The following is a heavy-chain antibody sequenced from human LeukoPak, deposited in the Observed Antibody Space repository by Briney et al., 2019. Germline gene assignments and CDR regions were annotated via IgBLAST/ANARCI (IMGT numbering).Heavy chain of an antibody. CDR1: GFTFSSYA. D-gene: IGHD3-16*02. Sequence: GGSLRLSCAASGFTFSSYAMHWARQAPGKGLEWVAVISYDGSNKYYADSVKGRFTISRDNSKNTLYLQMNSLRAEDTAVYYCARDNVWGSYRYTDYFDYWGQGTLVTVSS. V-gene: IGHV3-30-3*01. CDR3: ARDNVWGSYRYTDYFDY. J-gene: IGHJ4*02. CDR2: ISYDGSNK.